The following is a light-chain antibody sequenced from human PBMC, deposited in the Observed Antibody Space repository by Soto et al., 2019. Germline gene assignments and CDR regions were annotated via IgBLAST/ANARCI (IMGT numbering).Light chain of an antibody. Sequence: EIVMTQSPATLSVSPGERATLSCRASQSVSRNLAWYQQKPGQAPRLLIYGASTRPTGIPARFSGSGSGTEFTLTISSLQSEDFAVYYCQQYNTWPPLTFGGGTKVEIK. CDR3: QQYNTWPPLT. CDR1: QSVSRN. CDR2: GAS. V-gene: IGKV3-15*01. J-gene: IGKJ4*01.